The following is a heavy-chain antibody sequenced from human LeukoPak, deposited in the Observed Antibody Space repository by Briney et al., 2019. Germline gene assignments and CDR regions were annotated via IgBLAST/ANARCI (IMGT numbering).Heavy chain of an antibody. CDR1: GYTFTSYY. J-gene: IGHJ3*02. D-gene: IGHD3-3*01. Sequence: VASVKVSCKASGYTFTSYYMHWVRQAPGQGLEWMGIINPSGGSTSYAQKFQGRVTMTRDTSTSTVYMELSSLRSEDTVVYYCARDLPREYYDFWSGYGDDAFDIWGQGTMVTVSS. CDR2: INPSGGST. V-gene: IGHV1-46*03. CDR3: ARDLPREYYDFWSGYGDDAFDI.